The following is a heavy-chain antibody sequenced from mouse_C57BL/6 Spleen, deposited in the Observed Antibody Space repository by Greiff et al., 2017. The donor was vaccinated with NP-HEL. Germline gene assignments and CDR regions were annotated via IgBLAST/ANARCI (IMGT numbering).Heavy chain of an antibody. CDR2: IHPSDSDT. D-gene: IGHD2-4*01. CDR3: AMSYYDYIWFAY. J-gene: IGHJ3*01. Sequence: VQLKQPGAELVKPGASVKVSCKASGYTFTSYWMHWVKQRPGQGLEWIGRIHPSDSDTNYNQKFKGKATLTVDKSSSTAYMQLSSLTSEDSAVYYCAMSYYDYIWFAYWGQGTLVTVSA. CDR1: GYTFTSYW. V-gene: IGHV1-74*01.